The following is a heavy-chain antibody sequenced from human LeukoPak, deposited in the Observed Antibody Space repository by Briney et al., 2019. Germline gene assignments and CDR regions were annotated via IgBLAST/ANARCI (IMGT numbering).Heavy chain of an antibody. V-gene: IGHV3-7*01. CDR1: GFTFSSYW. Sequence: GGSLRLSCAVSGFTFSSYWMNWLRQAPGKGLDEVASIKKDESEKNYGDSVKSRFTTSRNNAKSSLFLQMNDLRAEDTAVYYCAKGGRGNGEVYWGQGTLVTVSS. CDR2: IKKDESEK. D-gene: IGHD2-8*01. CDR3: AKGGRGNGEVY. J-gene: IGHJ4*02.